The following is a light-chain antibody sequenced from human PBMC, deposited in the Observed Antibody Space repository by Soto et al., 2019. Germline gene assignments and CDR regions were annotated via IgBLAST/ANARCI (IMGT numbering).Light chain of an antibody. Sequence: QSVLTQPPSVSGAPGQRVTISCTGSSSNIGAGHVVHWYQQFPGRAPNLLIYGSSNRPSGVPDRFSGSKSGTSASLAITGLQAEDEADYYCQSYDNGLSASVFGVGTQLTVL. CDR1: SSNIGAGHV. V-gene: IGLV1-40*01. CDR3: QSYDNGLSASV. J-gene: IGLJ2*01. CDR2: GSS.